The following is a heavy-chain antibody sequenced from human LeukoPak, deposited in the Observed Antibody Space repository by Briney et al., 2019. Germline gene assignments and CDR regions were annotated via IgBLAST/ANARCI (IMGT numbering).Heavy chain of an antibody. J-gene: IGHJ4*02. V-gene: IGHV4-59*01. CDR2: IYYTGST. CDR3: ARVCQSAEYYFDY. Sequence: PSETLSLTCTVSGGSIDSYYWSWIRQPPGRGLEWIGYIYYTGSTEYHPSLKSRVTISLDTSKNQFSLKLTSVTAADTAVYYCARVCQSAEYYFDYWGQGNLVSVSS. CDR1: GGSIDSYY.